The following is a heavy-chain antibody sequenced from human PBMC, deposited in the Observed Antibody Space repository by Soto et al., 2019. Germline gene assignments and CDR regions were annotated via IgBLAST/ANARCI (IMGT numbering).Heavy chain of an antibody. CDR3: ARASGDTIFGVVTPAFDY. J-gene: IGHJ4*02. D-gene: IGHD3-3*01. V-gene: IGHV1-46*01. CDR2: INPSGGST. Sequence: GASVKGSCKASGYIFTSYYMHWVRQAPGQGLEWMGIINPSGGSTSYAQKFQGRVTMTRDTSTSTVYMELSSLRSEDTAVYYCARASGDTIFGVVTPAFDYWGQGTLVTVSS. CDR1: GYIFTSYY.